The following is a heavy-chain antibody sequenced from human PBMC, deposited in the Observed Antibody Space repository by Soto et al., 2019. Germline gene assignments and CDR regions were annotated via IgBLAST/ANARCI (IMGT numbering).Heavy chain of an antibody. J-gene: IGHJ4*02. CDR1: GFTFSSYW. CDR3: ARGPTYSSSWYGLDY. V-gene: IGHV3-74*01. Sequence: PGGSLRLSCTASGFTFSSYWMHWIRQAPGKGLMWVSRNNSDGSSTTYADSVKGRFTISRDNAKSTFYLQMNSLRDEDTAVYFCARGPTYSSSWYGLDYWGQGTLVTVSS. D-gene: IGHD6-13*01. CDR2: NNSDGSST.